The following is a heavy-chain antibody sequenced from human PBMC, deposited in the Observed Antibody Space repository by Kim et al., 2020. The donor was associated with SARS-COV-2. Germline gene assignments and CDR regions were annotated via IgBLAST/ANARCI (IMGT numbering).Heavy chain of an antibody. J-gene: IGHJ6*02. CDR3: ARGVNYDILTGYSPYGMDV. CDR2: IYYSGST. CDR1: GGSISSGGYY. D-gene: IGHD3-9*01. V-gene: IGHV4-31*03. Sequence: SETLSLTCTVSGGSISSGGYYWSWIRQHPGKGLEWIGYIYYSGSTYYNPSLKSRVTISVDTSKNQFSLKLSSVTAADTAVYYCARGVNYDILTGYSPYGMDVWGQGTTVTVSS.